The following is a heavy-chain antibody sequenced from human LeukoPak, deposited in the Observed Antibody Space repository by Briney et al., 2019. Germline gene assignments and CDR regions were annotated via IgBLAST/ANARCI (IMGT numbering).Heavy chain of an antibody. J-gene: IGHJ6*02. CDR3: AKAVGATRGYYYSGMDV. CDR2: ISGGGGSA. Sequence: GGSLRLSCAASGFTFSSYAMTRVRQAPGKGLEWVSAISGGGGSAYYADSVKGRFTISRDSSMNTLYLQMNSLTAGDTAVYYCAKAVGATRGYYYSGMDVWGQGTTVTVSS. V-gene: IGHV3-23*01. D-gene: IGHD1-26*01. CDR1: GFTFSSYA.